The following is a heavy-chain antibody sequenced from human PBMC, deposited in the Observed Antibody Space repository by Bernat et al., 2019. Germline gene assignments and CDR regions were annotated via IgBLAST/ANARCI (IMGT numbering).Heavy chain of an antibody. Sequence: QVQLQESGPGLVKPSETLSLTCTVSGGSISSYYWSWIRQPPGKGLEWIGYIYYSGSTNYNPSLKSRVTISVDTSKNQFSLKLSSVTAADTAVYYCARAPGDYSSGWYYRWGYYYGMDVWGQGTTVTVSS. D-gene: IGHD6-19*01. CDR1: GGSISSYY. CDR2: IYYSGST. V-gene: IGHV4-59*01. J-gene: IGHJ6*02. CDR3: ARAPGDYSSGWYYRWGYYYGMDV.